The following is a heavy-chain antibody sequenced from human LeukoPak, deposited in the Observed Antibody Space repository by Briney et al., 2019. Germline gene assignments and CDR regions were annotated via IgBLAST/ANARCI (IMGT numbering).Heavy chain of an antibody. CDR1: GFTFSSYW. CDR2: INSDGSST. CDR3: ARDYCPGYYYYGMDV. Sequence: PGGSLRLSCAASGFTFSSYWMHWVRQAPGKGLVWVSRINSDGSSTSYADSVKGRFTISRDNAKNTLYLQMNSLRAEDTAVYYCARDYCPGYYYYGMDVWGQGTTVTVSS. D-gene: IGHD2-15*01. J-gene: IGHJ6*02. V-gene: IGHV3-74*01.